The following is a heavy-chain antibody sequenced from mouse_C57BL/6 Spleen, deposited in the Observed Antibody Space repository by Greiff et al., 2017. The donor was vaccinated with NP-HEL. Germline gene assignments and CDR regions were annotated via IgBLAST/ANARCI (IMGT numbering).Heavy chain of an antibody. CDR2: IDPEDGDT. D-gene: IGHD4-1*01. CDR3: TRWDHDFDY. V-gene: IGHV14-1*01. Sequence: EVQLQQSGAELVRPGASVKLSCTASGFNIKDYYMHWVKQRPEQGLEWIGRIDPEDGDTEYAPKFQGKATMTADPSSNTAYLPLSSLTSEDTAVYYCTRWDHDFDYWGQGTTLTVSS. J-gene: IGHJ2*01. CDR1: GFNIKDYY.